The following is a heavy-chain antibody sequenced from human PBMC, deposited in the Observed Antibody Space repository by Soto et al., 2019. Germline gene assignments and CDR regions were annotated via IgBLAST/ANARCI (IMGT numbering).Heavy chain of an antibody. CDR1: GGTFSSYA. CDR3: ARDLVGGSSAYYYGMDV. J-gene: IGHJ6*02. Sequence: QVPLVQSGAEVKKPGSSVKVSCKVSGGTFSSYAISWVRQAPGQGLQWMGGIIPISGTADYAQKFQGRVTIIADEFTNTAYMELSSLRSEDTAVYYCARDLVGGSSAYYYGMDVWGQGTTVTVSS. V-gene: IGHV1-69*01. D-gene: IGHD1-26*01. CDR2: IIPISGTA.